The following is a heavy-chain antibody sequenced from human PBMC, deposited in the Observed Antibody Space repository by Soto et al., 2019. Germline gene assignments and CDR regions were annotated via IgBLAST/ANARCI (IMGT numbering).Heavy chain of an antibody. V-gene: IGHV3-30*18. D-gene: IGHD6-19*01. Sequence: VQLVESGGGVVQSGRSLRLSCAASGFTFSDYAMHWVRQAPGKGLEWVAVVSHDGRNTHYADSVKGRFTISRDSSKNTVSLEMTSLKAEYTAVYYCAKGGRQWLVTSDFNYWGQGALVTVSS. CDR3: AKGGRQWLVTSDFNY. J-gene: IGHJ4*02. CDR1: GFTFSDYA. CDR2: VSHDGRNT.